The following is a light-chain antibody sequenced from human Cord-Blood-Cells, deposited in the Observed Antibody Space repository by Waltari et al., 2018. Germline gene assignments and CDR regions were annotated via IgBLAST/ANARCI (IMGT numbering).Light chain of an antibody. CDR3: QQYNNWPPWT. V-gene: IGKV3-15*01. Sequence: VMTQSPATLSVSPGERATLSCRASQSVSSNLAWYQQKPGQAPRLLIYGASTRATGIPARFSGSGSGTEVALTISSLQSEDFAVYYCQQYNNWPPWTFGQGTKVEIK. J-gene: IGKJ1*01. CDR2: GAS. CDR1: QSVSSN.